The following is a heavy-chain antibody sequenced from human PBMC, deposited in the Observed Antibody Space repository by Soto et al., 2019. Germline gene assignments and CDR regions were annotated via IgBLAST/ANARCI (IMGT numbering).Heavy chain of an antibody. CDR1: GEAITRYC. Sequence: FKTSGEAITRYCRNLVREPLLQRREWMGWMSAESGNTRYAQKLQGRVTMTPDTSTSTAYMELMSLRSDDTAVYYCARDFD. V-gene: IGHV1-18*01. J-gene: IGHJ3*01. CDR2: MSAESGNT. CDR3: ARDFD.